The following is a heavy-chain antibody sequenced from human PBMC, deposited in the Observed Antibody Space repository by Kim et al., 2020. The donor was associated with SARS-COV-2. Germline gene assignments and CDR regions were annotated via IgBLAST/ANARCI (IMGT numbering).Heavy chain of an antibody. CDR2: FDPEDGET. D-gene: IGHD3-22*01. V-gene: IGHV1-24*01. J-gene: IGHJ5*02. CDR1: GYTLPELS. CDR3: ATAPVVIPENWLAP. Sequence: ASVKVSCKVSGYTLPELSMHWVRQAPGKGLEWMGGFDPEDGETIYAQKFQGRVTMTEDTYTDTAYMELSSLRSEDTAVYYCATAPVVIPENWLAPWGQGTLVTVSS.